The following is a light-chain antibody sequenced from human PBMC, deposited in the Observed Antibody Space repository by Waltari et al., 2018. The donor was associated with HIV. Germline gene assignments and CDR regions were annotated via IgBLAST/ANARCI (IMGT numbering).Light chain of an antibody. Sequence: QSVLTQPPSASATPGQRVTISCSGPRSNIGSNFVFWYQQFPGTAPKLPMYNNNKRFSGVPDRFAGSKSGTSASLAISGLRSEDEAVYYCAAWDDSLRGHVVFGGGTNLTV. V-gene: IGLV1-47*02. CDR3: AAWDDSLRGHVV. CDR2: NNN. CDR1: RSNIGSNF. J-gene: IGLJ2*01.